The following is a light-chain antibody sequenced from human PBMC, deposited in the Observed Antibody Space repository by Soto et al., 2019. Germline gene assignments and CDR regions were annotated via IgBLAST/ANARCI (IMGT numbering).Light chain of an antibody. CDR3: QPYNNWPLT. CDR2: DTS. CDR1: QGIGDT. V-gene: IGKV3-15*01. J-gene: IGKJ4*01. Sequence: IGLTQSPGTLSLSPGERATLSCRAGQGIGDTLAWYQHKPGQTPRLLIYDTSTRATGVPTRFSGSRSGAEFTLTINSLQSEDFAVYYCQPYNNWPLTFGGGTKVDIK.